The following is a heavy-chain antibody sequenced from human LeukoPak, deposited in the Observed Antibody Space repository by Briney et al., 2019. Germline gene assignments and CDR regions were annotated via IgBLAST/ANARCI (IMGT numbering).Heavy chain of an antibody. CDR1: GFTFSDYY. J-gene: IGHJ3*02. CDR2: ISSSGSTI. Sequence: GGSLRLSCAASGFTFSDYYMSWIRQAPGKGLEWVSYISSSGSTIYYADAVKGRFTISRDNAKNSLYLQMNSLRAEDTAVYYCARGGEMATRTKAFDIWGQGTMVTVSS. V-gene: IGHV3-11*01. CDR3: ARGGEMATRTKAFDI. D-gene: IGHD5-24*01.